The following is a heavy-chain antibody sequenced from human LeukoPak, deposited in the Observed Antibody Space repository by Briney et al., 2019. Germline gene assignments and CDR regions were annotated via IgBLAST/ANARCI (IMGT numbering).Heavy chain of an antibody. V-gene: IGHV3-11*04. Sequence: GGSLRLSCAASGFAFSDSYMSWIRQSPGKGLEWVSYITDSGDPRTTYYSDSVKGRFTISRHNSENSLYLQMNSLRAEDTAVYYCAELGITMIGGVWGKGTTVTISS. D-gene: IGHD3-10*02. CDR3: AELGITMIGGV. CDR2: ITDSGDPRTT. CDR1: GFAFSDSY. J-gene: IGHJ6*04.